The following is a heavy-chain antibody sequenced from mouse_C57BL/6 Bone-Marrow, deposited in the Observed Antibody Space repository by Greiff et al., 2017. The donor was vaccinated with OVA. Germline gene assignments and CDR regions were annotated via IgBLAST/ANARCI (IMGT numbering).Heavy chain of an antibody. J-gene: IGHJ1*03. CDR2: ISNGGGST. V-gene: IGHV5-12*01. CDR3: ARAMITRYFDV. Sequence: EVKLMESGGGLVQPGGSLKLSCAASGFTFSDYYMYWVRQTPEKRLEWVAYISNGGGSTYYPDTVKGRFTISRDNAKNTLYLQMSRLKSEDTAMYYCARAMITRYFDVWGTGTTVTVSS. CDR1: GFTFSDYY. D-gene: IGHD2-4*01.